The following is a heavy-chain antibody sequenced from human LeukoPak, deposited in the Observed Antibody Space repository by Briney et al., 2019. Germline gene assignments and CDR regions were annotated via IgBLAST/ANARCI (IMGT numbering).Heavy chain of an antibody. CDR2: IYYSGNT. CDR1: GGSISSGGYY. CDR3: ARGAYCSGGSCYWWYFQY. V-gene: IGHV4-31*03. J-gene: IGHJ1*01. Sequence: SETLSLTCTVSGGSISSGGYYWNWIRQHPGKGLEWIGDIYYSGNTYYNPSLKSRVTISIDTSKNQFSLKLNSVTAADTAVYYCARGAYCSGGSCYWWYFQYWGQGTLVTVSS. D-gene: IGHD2-15*01.